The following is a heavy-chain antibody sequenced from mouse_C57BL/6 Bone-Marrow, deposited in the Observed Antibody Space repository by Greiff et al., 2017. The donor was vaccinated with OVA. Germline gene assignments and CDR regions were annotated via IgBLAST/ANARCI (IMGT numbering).Heavy chain of an antibody. CDR2: IHPNSGST. V-gene: IGHV1-64*01. D-gene: IGHD2-2*01. J-gene: IGHJ4*01. CDR3: ARRTGYYCAMDY. Sequence: VKLQQPGAELVKPGASVKLSCKASGYTFTSYWMHWVKQRPGQGLEWIGMIHPNSGSTNYNEKFKSKATLTVDKSSSTAYMQLSSLTSEDSAVYYCARRTGYYCAMDYWGQGTSVTVSS. CDR1: GYTFTSYW.